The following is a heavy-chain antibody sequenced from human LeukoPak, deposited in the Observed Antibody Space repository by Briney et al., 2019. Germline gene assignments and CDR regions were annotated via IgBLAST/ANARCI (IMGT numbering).Heavy chain of an antibody. CDR3: ARELFSPNDFWSGYYNPDDDY. J-gene: IGHJ4*02. Sequence: SETLSLTCAVYGGSFSGYYWSWIRQPPGKGLEWIGEINHSGSTNYNPSLKSRVTISVDTSKNQFSLKLSSVTAADTAVYYCARELFSPNDFWSGYYNPDDDYWGQGTLVTVSS. CDR2: INHSGST. CDR1: GGSFSGYY. V-gene: IGHV4-34*01. D-gene: IGHD3-3*01.